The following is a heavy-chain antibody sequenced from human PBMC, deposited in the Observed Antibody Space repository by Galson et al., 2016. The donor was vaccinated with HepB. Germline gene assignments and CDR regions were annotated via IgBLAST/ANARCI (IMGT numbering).Heavy chain of an antibody. CDR1: GGSISNYY. Sequence: LSLTCTVSGGSISNYYWSWVRQPAGKGLEWIGRIYTSGSTNYNPSLKSRVSMSVDMSKNQFSLKLSSVTAADTVVYYCTRTGILTGYYDSRRVNYFDYWGQGTLVTVSS. J-gene: IGHJ4*02. D-gene: IGHD3-9*01. CDR2: IYTSGST. V-gene: IGHV4-4*07. CDR3: TRTGILTGYYDSRRVNYFDY.